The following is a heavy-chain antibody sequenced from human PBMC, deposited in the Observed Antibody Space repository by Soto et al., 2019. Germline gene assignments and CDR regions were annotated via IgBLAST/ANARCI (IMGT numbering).Heavy chain of an antibody. Sequence: SETLSLTCTVSCGSISSGDYYWSWIRQPPGKGLEWIGYIYYSGSTYYNPSLKSRVTISVDTSKNQFSLKLSSVTAADTAVYYCASTPSGWYGWFDPWGQGTLVTVSS. CDR1: CGSISSGDYY. CDR3: ASTPSGWYGWFDP. D-gene: IGHD6-19*01. J-gene: IGHJ5*02. V-gene: IGHV4-30-4*01. CDR2: IYYSGST.